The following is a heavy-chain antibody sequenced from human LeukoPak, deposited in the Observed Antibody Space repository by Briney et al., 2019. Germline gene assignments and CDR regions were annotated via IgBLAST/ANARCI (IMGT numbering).Heavy chain of an antibody. V-gene: IGHV1-8*02. Sequence: ASVKVSCKASGGTFSSYDINWVRQATGQGLEWMGWMNPNSGNTGYAQKFQGRVTMTRNTSISTAYMELSSLRSEDTAVYYCARGQGSSGPRGFDYWGQGTLVTVSS. D-gene: IGHD6-19*01. J-gene: IGHJ4*02. CDR1: GGTFSSYD. CDR2: MNPNSGNT. CDR3: ARGQGSSGPRGFDY.